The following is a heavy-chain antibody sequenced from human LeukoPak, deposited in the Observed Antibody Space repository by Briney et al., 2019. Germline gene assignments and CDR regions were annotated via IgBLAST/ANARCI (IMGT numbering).Heavy chain of an antibody. V-gene: IGHV1-8*02. D-gene: IGHD3-10*01. CDR1: GYTFTGYY. CDR3: ARGRLVRGDYLDY. Sequence: ASVKVSCKASGYTFTGYYMHWVRQAPGQGLEWLGWMNPDSGNSGSAHKFQGRVTMTRDTSTSTAYIELTSLRSDDTAVYFCARGRLVRGDYLDYWGQGALVTVSS. CDR2: MNPDSGNS. J-gene: IGHJ4*02.